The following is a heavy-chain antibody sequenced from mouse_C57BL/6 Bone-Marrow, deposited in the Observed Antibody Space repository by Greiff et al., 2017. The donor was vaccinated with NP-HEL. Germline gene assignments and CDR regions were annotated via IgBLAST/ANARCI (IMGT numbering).Heavy chain of an antibody. CDR1: GFSLTSYG. J-gene: IGHJ4*01. V-gene: IGHV2-2*01. CDR3: ARRGDGALYYAMDD. CDR2: IWSGGST. Sequence: QVQLQQSGPGLVQPSQSLSITCTVSGFSLTSYGVHWVRQSPGKGLEWLGVIWSGGSTAYNAAFISRLSISKDNSKSQVFFKMNSLQADDTAIYYWARRGDGALYYAMDDWGQGTSVTVSS. D-gene: IGHD3-3*01.